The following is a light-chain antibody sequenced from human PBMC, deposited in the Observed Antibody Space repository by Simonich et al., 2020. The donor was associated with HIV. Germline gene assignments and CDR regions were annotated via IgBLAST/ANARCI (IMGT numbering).Light chain of an antibody. CDR2: GAS. Sequence: EIVLTQSPGTLSLSPGEGATLSCRASQSVSDNYIAWYRQNQGQPPRLLIYGASSRATGIPDRFSGSGSGTDFTLTITRLAPEDFAMYYCQQYGSSPFTFGPGTKVEIK. V-gene: IGKV3-20*01. CDR1: QSVSDNY. CDR3: QQYGSSPFT. J-gene: IGKJ3*01.